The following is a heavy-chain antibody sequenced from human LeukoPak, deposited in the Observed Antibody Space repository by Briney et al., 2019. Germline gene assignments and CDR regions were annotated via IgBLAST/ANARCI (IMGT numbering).Heavy chain of an antibody. V-gene: IGHV3-7*01. D-gene: IGHD1-26*01. J-gene: IGHJ3*02. Sequence: GGSLRLSCAASGFTFSSYWMNWVRQAPGKGLEWVTNIKQDGSEKNYVDSVKGRFTISRDNAKNPLYLQMNSLRADDTAVYYCARVESWERRAFDIWGQGTMVTVSS. CDR3: ARVESWERRAFDI. CDR2: IKQDGSEK. CDR1: GFTFSSYW.